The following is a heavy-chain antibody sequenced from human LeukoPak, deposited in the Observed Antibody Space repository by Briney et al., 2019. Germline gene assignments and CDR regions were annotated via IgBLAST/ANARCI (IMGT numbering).Heavy chain of an antibody. Sequence: SETLSLTCSVSGGSITSYYWSWFRRPPGKGLEWIGYIYYGGSTNYSPSLKGRVTILVDTSKNQVSLRLNSVTAADTAVYHCARGPNNFDYWGQGTLVTVSS. V-gene: IGHV4-59*01. CDR1: GGSITSYY. CDR3: ARGPNNFDY. CDR2: IYYGGST. J-gene: IGHJ4*02. D-gene: IGHD2/OR15-2a*01.